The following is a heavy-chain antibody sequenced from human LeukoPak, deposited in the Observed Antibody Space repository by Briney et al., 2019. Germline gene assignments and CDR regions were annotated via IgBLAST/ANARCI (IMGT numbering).Heavy chain of an antibody. D-gene: IGHD2-2*01. CDR1: GGSISSGGYY. CDR3: ARGVIVEVPAALRGGNWFDP. Sequence: SETLSLTCTVSGGSISSGGYYWSWIRQPPGKGLEWIGYIYHRGSTYYNPSLKSRVTISVDRSKNQFSLKMSSVTAADTAVYYCARGVIVEVPAALRGGNWFDPWGQGTLVTVSS. V-gene: IGHV4-30-2*01. CDR2: IYHRGST. J-gene: IGHJ5*02.